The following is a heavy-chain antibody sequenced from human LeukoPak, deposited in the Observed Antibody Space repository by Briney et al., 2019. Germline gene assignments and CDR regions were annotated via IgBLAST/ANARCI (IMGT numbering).Heavy chain of an antibody. CDR3: SRANNDYGELRYFDY. CDR2: IYYSGST. V-gene: IGHV4-31*03. Sequence: SETLSLTCTVSGGSISVGGYYWSWIRQHPGKGLEWIGYIYYSGSTYYNPSLKSRVTISVDTSKNQFSLKLSSVTAADTAVYYCSRANNDYGELRYFDYWGQGTLVTVSS. CDR1: GGSISVGGYY. D-gene: IGHD4-17*01. J-gene: IGHJ4*02.